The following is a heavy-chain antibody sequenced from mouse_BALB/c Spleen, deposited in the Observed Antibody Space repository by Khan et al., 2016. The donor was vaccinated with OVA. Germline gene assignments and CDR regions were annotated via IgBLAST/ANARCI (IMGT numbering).Heavy chain of an antibody. D-gene: IGHD2-10*02. Sequence: VQLQQSGPELVKPGASVKMSCKASGYTFTTYVMHWVKQKPGQGLEWIGYINPYNDGTKYNEKFKGKATLTSDKSSSTAYMEISSLTSEDSGVYYCARRKVWSTMDYWGQGTSVTVSS. CDR3: ARRKVWSTMDY. CDR1: GYTFTTYV. J-gene: IGHJ4*01. V-gene: IGHV1S136*01. CDR2: INPYNDGT.